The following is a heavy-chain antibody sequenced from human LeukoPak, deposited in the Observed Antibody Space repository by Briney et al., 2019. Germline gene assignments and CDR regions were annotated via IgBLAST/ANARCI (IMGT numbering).Heavy chain of an antibody. CDR3: ARERVLRYFDWGNDAFDI. Sequence: GGSLRLSCAASGFTFSAYNMNWVRQTPGKGLEWVSSITSTSTYIYYADSVRGRFTISRDNARNSLYLQLNSLRDEDTAAYYCARERVLRYFDWGNDAFDIWGQGTMVTVSS. V-gene: IGHV3-21*01. CDR1: GFTFSAYN. CDR2: ITSTSTYI. D-gene: IGHD3-9*01. J-gene: IGHJ3*02.